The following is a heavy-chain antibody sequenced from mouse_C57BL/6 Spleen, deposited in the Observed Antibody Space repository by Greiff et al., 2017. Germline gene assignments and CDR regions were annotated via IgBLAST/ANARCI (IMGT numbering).Heavy chain of an antibody. CDR1: GYSITSGYY. D-gene: IGHD1-1*01. V-gene: IGHV3-6*01. Sequence: EVKLMESGPGLVKPSQSLSLTCSVTGYSITSGYYWNWIRQFPGNKLEWMGYISYDGSNNYNPSLKNRISITRDTSKNQFFLKLKSVTTEDTATYYCARGTTVGLDVWGTGTTVTVSS. J-gene: IGHJ1*03. CDR3: ARGTTVGLDV. CDR2: ISYDGSN.